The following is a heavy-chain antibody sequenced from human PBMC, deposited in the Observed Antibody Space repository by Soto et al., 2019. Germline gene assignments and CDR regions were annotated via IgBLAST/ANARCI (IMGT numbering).Heavy chain of an antibody. CDR3: ARDGGVVVPAAIPVIWFDP. CDR1: GYTFTGYY. CDR2: INPNSGGT. V-gene: IGHV1-2*02. D-gene: IGHD2-2*02. J-gene: IGHJ5*02. Sequence: ASVKVSCKASGYTFTGYYMHWVRQAPGQGLEWMGWINPNSGGTNYAQKFQGRVTMTRDTSISTAYMELSRLRSDDTAVYYCARDGGVVVPAAIPVIWFDPWGQGTLGTVSS.